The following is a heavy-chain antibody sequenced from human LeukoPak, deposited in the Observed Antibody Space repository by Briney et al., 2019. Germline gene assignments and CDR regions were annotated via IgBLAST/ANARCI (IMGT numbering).Heavy chain of an antibody. D-gene: IGHD3-10*01. CDR2: VSGSGDDT. CDR3: AKRGAYFGGFDY. V-gene: IGHV3-23*01. J-gene: IGHJ4*02. Sequence: GGSLRLSCAASGFTFRNYDMSWVRQAPGKGLGWVSAVSGSGDDTYYADSVKGRFTISRDHSKSTLYLQMDSLRAEDTAVYYCAKRGAYFGGFDYWGQGTLVTVSS. CDR1: GFTFRNYD.